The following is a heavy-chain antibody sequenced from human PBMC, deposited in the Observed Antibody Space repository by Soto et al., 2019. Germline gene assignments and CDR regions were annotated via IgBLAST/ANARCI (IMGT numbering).Heavy chain of an antibody. CDR1: GYNFTNYL. CDR2: IYPGDSDT. J-gene: IGHJ6*02. V-gene: IGHV5-51*01. Sequence: GESLKISCRASGYNFTNYLIAWVRQVPGKGLEWMGIIYPGDSDTRYSPSFQGQVTISADKSISTAYLQWSSLKASDTAMYYCARRRRSSIPYYYYGMDVWGQGTTVTVSS. CDR3: ARRRRSSIPYYYYGMDV. D-gene: IGHD6-13*01.